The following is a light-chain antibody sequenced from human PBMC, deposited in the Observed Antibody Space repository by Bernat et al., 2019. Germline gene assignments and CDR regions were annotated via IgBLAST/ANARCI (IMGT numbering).Light chain of an antibody. CDR3: QQYGNSPST. J-gene: IGKJ2*01. V-gene: IGKV3-20*01. Sequence: EIVLTQSPGTLSLSPGERATLSRRASQSVSSNYLAWYQQKPGQAPRLLIYGASSRATGIPDRFSGSGSGTDFTLAISRLEPEDFAVYYCQQYGNSPSTFGQGTKLESK. CDR2: GAS. CDR1: QSVSSNY.